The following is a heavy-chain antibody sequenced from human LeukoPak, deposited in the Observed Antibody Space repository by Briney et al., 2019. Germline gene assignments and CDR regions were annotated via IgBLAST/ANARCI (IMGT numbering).Heavy chain of an antibody. D-gene: IGHD4-17*01. Sequence: ASVKVSCKASGYTFTGYYMHWVRQAPGQGLEWMGWINPNIGGTNYAQKFQGRVTMTRDTSISTAYMELSRLRSDDTAVYYCATYGDYGDGDRDWGQGTLVSVSS. CDR2: INPNIGGT. V-gene: IGHV1-2*02. CDR3: ATYGDYGDGDRD. J-gene: IGHJ4*02. CDR1: GYTFTGYY.